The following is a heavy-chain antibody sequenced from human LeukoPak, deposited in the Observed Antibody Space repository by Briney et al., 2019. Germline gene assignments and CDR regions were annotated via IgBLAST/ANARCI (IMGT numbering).Heavy chain of an antibody. CDR2: ISSGAATI. D-gene: IGHD3-16*02. V-gene: IGHV3-48*03. CDR3: ARHRTASDY. J-gene: IGHJ4*02. Sequence: PGGSLRLSCAASGFTFSSYEMNWVRQAPGKGLEWVSSISSGAATIYYADSVKGRFTISRDNAKNSLSLQMNSLRAEDTAVYYCARHRTASDYWGQGTLVTVSS. CDR1: GFTFSSYE.